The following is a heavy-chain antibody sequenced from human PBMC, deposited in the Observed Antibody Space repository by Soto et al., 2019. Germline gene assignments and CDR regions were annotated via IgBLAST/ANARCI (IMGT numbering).Heavy chain of an antibody. CDR3: ATCRLVRGSWYFDL. J-gene: IGHJ2*01. V-gene: IGHV1-18*01. CDR2: ISAYNGTT. D-gene: IGHD3-10*01. Sequence: ASVKVSCKASGGTFSSYAISWVRQAPGQGLEWMGGISAYNGTTNYAQKLQGRVTMTTDTSTSTAYMELRSLRSDDTAVYYCATCRLVRGSWYFDLWGRGTLVTVS. CDR1: GGTFSSYA.